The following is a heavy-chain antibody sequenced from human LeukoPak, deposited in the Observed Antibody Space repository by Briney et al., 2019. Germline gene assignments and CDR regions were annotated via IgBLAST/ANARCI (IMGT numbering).Heavy chain of an antibody. Sequence: PGGSLRLSCAASGFTISSYWMSWVRQAPGKGLEWVANIKQDGSEKNYVDSVKGRFTVSRDNANSSLYLQMDSLRAEDTAVYYCARARVCDIWGQGTMVTISS. CDR1: GFTISSYW. V-gene: IGHV3-7*04. D-gene: IGHD5/OR15-5a*01. CDR2: IKQDGSEK. CDR3: ARARVCDI. J-gene: IGHJ3*02.